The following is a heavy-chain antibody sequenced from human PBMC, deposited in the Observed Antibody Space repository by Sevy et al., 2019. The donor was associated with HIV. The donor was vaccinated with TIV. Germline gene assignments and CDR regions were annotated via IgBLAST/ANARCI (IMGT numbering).Heavy chain of an antibody. D-gene: IGHD1-7*01. V-gene: IGHV1-8*01. CDR1: GYTFSSHD. J-gene: IGHJ6*02. Sequence: ASVKVSCKTSGYTFSSHDINWVRQAPGQGLEWMGWMNPNKGNTGYVQKFQDRVTMTRDSPIATAYMGLRGLTSDDTAVYYCARDPSGNYLTPHYRDYYGLDVWGQGTAVTVSS. CDR3: ARDPSGNYLTPHYRDYYGLDV. CDR2: MNPNKGNT.